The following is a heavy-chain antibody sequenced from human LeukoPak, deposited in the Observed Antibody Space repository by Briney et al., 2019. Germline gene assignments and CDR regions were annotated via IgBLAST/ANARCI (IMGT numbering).Heavy chain of an antibody. CDR2: MNPNSGNT. Sequence: ASVKVSCKASGYTFTNYYINWVRQATGQGLEWMGWMNPNSGNTGYAQKFQGRFTMTWDTSITTAYMELSSLRSEDTAVYYCAREYRHQPDWGQGTLVTVSS. V-gene: IGHV1-8*01. D-gene: IGHD5-12*01. J-gene: IGHJ4*02. CDR1: GYTFTNYY. CDR3: AREYRHQPD.